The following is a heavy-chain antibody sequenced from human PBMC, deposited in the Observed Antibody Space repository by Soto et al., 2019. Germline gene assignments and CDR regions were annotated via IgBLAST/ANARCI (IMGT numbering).Heavy chain of an antibody. CDR3: ARGTGIAVAGFGFDP. V-gene: IGHV1-69*02. CDR1: GGTFSSYT. J-gene: IGHJ5*02. CDR2: IIPILGIA. Sequence: QVQLVQSGAEVKKPGSSVKVSCKASGGTFSSYTISWVRQAPGQGLEWMGRIIPILGIANYAQKFQGRVTITADKSTSTAYMELSRLRSEDTAVYYCARGTGIAVAGFGFDPWGQGTLVTVSS. D-gene: IGHD6-19*01.